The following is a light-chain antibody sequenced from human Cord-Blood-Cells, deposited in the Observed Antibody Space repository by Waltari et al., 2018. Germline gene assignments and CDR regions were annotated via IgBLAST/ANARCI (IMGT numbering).Light chain of an antibody. CDR2: YDD. V-gene: IGLV1-36*01. CDR3: AAWDDSLNGYV. Sequence: QSVLTQPPSVSEPPRQRVPISCSGSSSNLGNNAVNWYQQLPGKAPKLLIYYDDLLPSGVSDRFSGSKSGTSASLAISGLQSEDEADYYCAAWDDSLNGYVFGTGTKVTVL. CDR1: SSNLGNNA. J-gene: IGLJ1*01.